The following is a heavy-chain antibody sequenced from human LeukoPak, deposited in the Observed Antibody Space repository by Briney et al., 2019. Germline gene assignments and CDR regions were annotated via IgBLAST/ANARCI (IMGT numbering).Heavy chain of an antibody. J-gene: IGHJ4*02. Sequence: ASVKVSCKASGYTFTSYDINWVRQATGQGLEWMGWMNPNSGNTGYAQKFQGRVTMTRNTSISTAYKELSSLRSEDTAVYYCAREPGYSSGWYVDYWGQGTLVTVSS. V-gene: IGHV1-8*01. CDR1: GYTFTSYD. D-gene: IGHD6-19*01. CDR2: MNPNSGNT. CDR3: AREPGYSSGWYVDY.